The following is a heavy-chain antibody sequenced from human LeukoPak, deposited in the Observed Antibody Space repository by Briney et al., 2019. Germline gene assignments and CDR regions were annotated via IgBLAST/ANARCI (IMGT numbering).Heavy chain of an antibody. D-gene: IGHD1-1*01. Sequence: GGSLRLSCAASGFTFCSYSMNWVRQAPGKGLEWASSISSSSGSIYYADSVKGRFTISRDNAKNSVYLQMNSLRAEDTAVYYCARDWNYFSCWGQGTLVTVSS. V-gene: IGHV3-21*01. J-gene: IGHJ4*02. CDR2: ISSSSGSI. CDR1: GFTFCSYS. CDR3: ARDWNYFSC.